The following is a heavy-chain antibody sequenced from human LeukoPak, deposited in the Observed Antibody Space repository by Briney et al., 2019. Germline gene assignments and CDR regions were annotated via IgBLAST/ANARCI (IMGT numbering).Heavy chain of an antibody. Sequence: ASVKASCKASGYTFTTYGITWVRQAPGQGLEWMGWISTYNADTDYAQNLQGRVTMTTDTSTSAAYMELRSLRSDDTAVYYCARDPGQYYDILTGYYTPYYFDYWGQGTLVTVSS. J-gene: IGHJ4*02. CDR1: GYTFTTYG. D-gene: IGHD3-9*01. V-gene: IGHV1-18*01. CDR3: ARDPGQYYDILTGYYTPYYFDY. CDR2: ISTYNADT.